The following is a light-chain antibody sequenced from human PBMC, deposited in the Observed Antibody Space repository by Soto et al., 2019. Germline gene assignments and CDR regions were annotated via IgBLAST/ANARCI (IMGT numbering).Light chain of an antibody. V-gene: IGLV2-14*02. CDR2: EVS. CDR1: SSDVGSYNR. Sequence: QSALTQPASVCGSPGQSITISCTGGSSDVGSYNRVSWYRQYPGKAPQLMIYEVSYRPSGVSNRFSGSKSGNTASLTISGLQAEDEADYFCSSLTTSETWVIGGGTKLTVL. J-gene: IGLJ3*02. CDR3: SSLTTSETWV.